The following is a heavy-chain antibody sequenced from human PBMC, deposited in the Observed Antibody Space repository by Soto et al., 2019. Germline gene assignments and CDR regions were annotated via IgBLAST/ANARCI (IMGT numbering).Heavy chain of an antibody. D-gene: IGHD3-10*01. Sequence: EVPLVESGGGLVQPGGSLRLSCAASGITFSDYWMSWVRQAPGKGLEWVANIKEDGSEKYYVDSVKGRFTISRDNAKNSLCMQMNSLRAEDTAVYYCARDYNREFDYWGQGTPVTVPS. V-gene: IGHV3-7*05. CDR1: GITFSDYW. CDR2: IKEDGSEK. CDR3: ARDYNREFDY. J-gene: IGHJ4*02.